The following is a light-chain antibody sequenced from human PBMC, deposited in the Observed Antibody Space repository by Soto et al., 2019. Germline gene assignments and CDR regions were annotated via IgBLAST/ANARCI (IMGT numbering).Light chain of an antibody. CDR3: NSFRVSHLYV. Sequence: QSVMTQPPSVSAAPGQKVTISCSGSSSNIGGNSVSWYQQLPGTAPKLLIYDDNKRPSGIPDRFSGSKSGTSATLGITGFQTGDEADYYCNSFRVSHLYVFGTGTKLT. CDR1: SSNIGGNS. J-gene: IGLJ1*01. V-gene: IGLV1-51*01. CDR2: DDN.